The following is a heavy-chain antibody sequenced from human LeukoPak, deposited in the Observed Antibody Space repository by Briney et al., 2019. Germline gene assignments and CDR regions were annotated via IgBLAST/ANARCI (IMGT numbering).Heavy chain of an antibody. Sequence: PGGTLRLSCAASGFTFSRHGTSWVRQGPGGGRECVSGICGSGSTIYYADSVKGRFTITRDNASSSLYLQLTSLRAEDTAVYYCARDWQTVDGNYYYMDVWGKGTTVTISS. V-gene: IGHV3-48*03. D-gene: IGHD4-17*01. CDR1: GFTFSRHG. J-gene: IGHJ6*03. CDR3: ARDWQTVDGNYYYMDV. CDR2: ICGSGSTI.